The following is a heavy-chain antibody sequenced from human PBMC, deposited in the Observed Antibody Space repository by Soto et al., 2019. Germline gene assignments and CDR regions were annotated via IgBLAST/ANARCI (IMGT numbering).Heavy chain of an antibody. CDR2: ISSSFSYI. CDR3: ARDGRDGYHFDY. V-gene: IGHV3-21*01. D-gene: IGHD5-12*01. Sequence: GGSLRLSCAASGFTFSSYSMNWVRQAPGEGLEWVSSISSSFSYIYYADSVKGRFTISRDNAKNSLYLQMNSLRAEDTAVYYCARDGRDGYHFDYWGQGTLVTVSS. J-gene: IGHJ4*02. CDR1: GFTFSSYS.